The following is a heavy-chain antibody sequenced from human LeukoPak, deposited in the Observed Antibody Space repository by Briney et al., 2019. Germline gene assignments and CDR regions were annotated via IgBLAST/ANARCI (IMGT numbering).Heavy chain of an antibody. J-gene: IGHJ4*02. V-gene: IGHV3-20*04. CDR2: INWNGGST. Sequence: GGPLRLSCGASGFTFSSYSMNWVRQAPEKGVEWVSGINWNGGSTGYADSVKGRFTISRDDAKNSLYLQMNSLRAEDTALYYCARDGSGSYYFDYWGQGTLVTVSS. D-gene: IGHD1-26*01. CDR1: GFTFSSYS. CDR3: ARDGSGSYYFDY.